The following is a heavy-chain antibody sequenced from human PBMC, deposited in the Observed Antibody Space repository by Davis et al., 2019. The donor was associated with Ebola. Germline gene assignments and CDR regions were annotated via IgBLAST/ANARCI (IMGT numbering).Heavy chain of an antibody. CDR3: ARGRSSSWYGYYYYYYGMDV. Sequence: PSETLSLTCTVSGGSISSGSYYWSWIRQPAGKGLEWFGHIYTSGSTKYNPSLKSRVTISVDTSKNQFSLKLSSVTAADTAVYYCARGRSSSWYGYYYYYYGMDVWGQGTTVTVSS. CDR1: GGSISSGSYY. CDR2: IYTSGST. J-gene: IGHJ6*02. V-gene: IGHV4-61*09. D-gene: IGHD6-13*01.